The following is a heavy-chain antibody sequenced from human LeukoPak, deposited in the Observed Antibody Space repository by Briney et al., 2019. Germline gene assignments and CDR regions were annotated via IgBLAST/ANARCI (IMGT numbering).Heavy chain of an antibody. CDR2: IYTSGST. D-gene: IGHD3-10*01. J-gene: IGHJ5*02. CDR1: GGSISSYY. Sequence: SETLSLTCTVSGGSISSYYWSWIRQPAGKGLEWIGRIYTSGSTYYNPSLKSRVTISVDRSKNQFSLKLSSVTAADTAVYYCASRNRGVIMSWGQGTLVTVSS. CDR3: ASRNRGVIMS. V-gene: IGHV4-4*07.